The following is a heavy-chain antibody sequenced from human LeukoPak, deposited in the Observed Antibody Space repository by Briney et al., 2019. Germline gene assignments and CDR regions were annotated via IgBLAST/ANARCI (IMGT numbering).Heavy chain of an antibody. CDR1: GFTFDDYA. D-gene: IGHD6-13*01. V-gene: IGHV3-9*01. Sequence: GGSLRLSCAASGFTFDDYAMHWVRQAPGKGLEWVSGISWNSGSIGYADSVKGRFTISRDNSKNTLYLQMNSLRAEDTAVYYCASGYSSSYIDYWGQGTLVTVSS. CDR2: ISWNSGSI. CDR3: ASGYSSSYIDY. J-gene: IGHJ4*02.